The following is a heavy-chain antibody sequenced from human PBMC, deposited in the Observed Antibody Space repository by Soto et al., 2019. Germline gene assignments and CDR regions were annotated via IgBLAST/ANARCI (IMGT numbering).Heavy chain of an antibody. V-gene: IGHV4-34*01. J-gene: IGHJ4*02. Sequence: LSLTCAVYGGSFSGYYWSWVRQPPGKGLEWIGEINHSGTTNYNPSLKSRVTMSVDTSKNQFSLKLSSVTAADTALYYCARGDFGRDDFWGQGTLVTVSS. CDR3: ARGDFGRDDF. D-gene: IGHD3-3*01. CDR1: GGSFSGYY. CDR2: INHSGTT.